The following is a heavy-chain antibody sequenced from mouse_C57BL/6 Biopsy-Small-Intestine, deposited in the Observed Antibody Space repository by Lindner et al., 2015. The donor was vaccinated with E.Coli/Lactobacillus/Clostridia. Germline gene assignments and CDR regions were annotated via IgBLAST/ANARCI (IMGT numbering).Heavy chain of an antibody. J-gene: IGHJ1*03. V-gene: IGHV1-69*02. CDR2: SSQFMVQ. Sequence: SVKVSCKASGGTFTRYAVIGCDRPLDKGLSGWEGSSQFMVQQTNAQKFQGRVTITADESWTTVDMELSSLTSEDTAVYYCARAWSGNDGGGYWVWGKGTTVTVSS. CDR1: GGTFTRYA. CDR3: ARAWSGNDGGGYWV. D-gene: IGHD4-1*01.